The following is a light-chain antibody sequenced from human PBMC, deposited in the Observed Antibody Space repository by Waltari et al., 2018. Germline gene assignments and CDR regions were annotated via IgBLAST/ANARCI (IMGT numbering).Light chain of an antibody. V-gene: IGLV4-69*01. CDR1: SGHSTNI. CDR2: VNSDGSH. J-gene: IGLJ3*02. CDR3: QTGGHGTWV. Sequence: QLVLTQSPSASASLGASVKLTCTLSSGHSTNILSWLPQQPENGPRYLMNVNSDGSHNKGVGIPDRFSGSSSGAERYLTISSLQSEDEADYYCQTGGHGTWVFGGGTRLTVL.